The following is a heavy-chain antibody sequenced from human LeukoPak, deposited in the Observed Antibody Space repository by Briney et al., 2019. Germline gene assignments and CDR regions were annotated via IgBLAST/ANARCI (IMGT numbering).Heavy chain of an antibody. Sequence: GGSLRLSCAASGVTFRNYAMNWVRQAPGKGLEWVSGISGSGGSTYYADSVKGRFTISRDNSKNTLYLQMNSLRAEDTAVYYCAKGATGGPGRFDPWGQGTLVTVSS. CDR1: GVTFRNYA. CDR2: ISGSGGST. J-gene: IGHJ5*02. D-gene: IGHD3-10*01. CDR3: AKGATGGPGRFDP. V-gene: IGHV3-23*01.